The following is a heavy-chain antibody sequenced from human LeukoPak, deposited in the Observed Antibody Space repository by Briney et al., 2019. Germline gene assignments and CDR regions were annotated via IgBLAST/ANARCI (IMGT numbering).Heavy chain of an antibody. CDR1: GYMFTQYY. J-gene: IGHJ4*02. CDR2: INPDSGFT. CDR3: APTAEAYTSWWKV. V-gene: IGHV1-2*02. D-gene: IGHD3-16*01. Sequence: ASVKVSCKASGYMFTQYYMHWVRQARGQGRAFMGWINPDSGFTNYAKKFKGRVTMTRDTSISTAYLEVRSLTSDNTAVYYCAPTAEAYTSWWKVWGQGTLVTVSS.